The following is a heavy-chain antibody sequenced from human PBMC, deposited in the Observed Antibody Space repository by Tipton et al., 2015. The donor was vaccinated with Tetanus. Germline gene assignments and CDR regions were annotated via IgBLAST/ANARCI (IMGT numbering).Heavy chain of an antibody. V-gene: IGHV5-51*01. D-gene: IGHD1-14*01. Sequence: QLVQSGAEVKKPGESLKISCKGSGYRFTDYWIGWVRQMSGEGLEWMGIIHPADSDTRYSPSFQGQVTISVDKSVNTAYLQRGSLRASDTAMYYCARHSPSLVPDNNWGQGTLVTVAS. CDR3: ARHSPSLVPDNN. CDR1: GYRFTDYW. CDR2: IHPADSDT. J-gene: IGHJ4*02.